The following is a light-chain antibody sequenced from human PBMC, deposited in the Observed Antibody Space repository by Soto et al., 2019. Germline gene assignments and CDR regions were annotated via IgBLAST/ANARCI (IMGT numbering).Light chain of an antibody. J-gene: IGKJ3*01. Sequence: ESVLTQSPGTLSLSPGERATLSCRTSQSVSSSYLAWYQQKPGQAPRLLIYGASSRATGIPDRFSGSESGTDFTLTIRRLEPEDFAVYYCQQYGSSPFTFGPGTKVDIK. CDR1: QSVSSSY. CDR3: QQYGSSPFT. CDR2: GAS. V-gene: IGKV3-20*01.